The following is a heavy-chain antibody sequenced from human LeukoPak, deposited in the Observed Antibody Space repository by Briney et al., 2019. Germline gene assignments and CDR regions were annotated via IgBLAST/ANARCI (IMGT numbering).Heavy chain of an antibody. CDR3: ARDPFLNYYDSSGYDRG. CDR1: GYTFTGYY. D-gene: IGHD3-22*01. J-gene: IGHJ4*02. V-gene: IGHV1-2*02. Sequence: ASVKVSCKASGYTFTGYYMHWVRQAPGQGLEWMGWINPNSGGTSYAQKFQGRVTMTRDTSISTAYMELSRLRSDDTAVYYCARDPFLNYYDSSGYDRGWGQGTLVTVSS. CDR2: INPNSGGT.